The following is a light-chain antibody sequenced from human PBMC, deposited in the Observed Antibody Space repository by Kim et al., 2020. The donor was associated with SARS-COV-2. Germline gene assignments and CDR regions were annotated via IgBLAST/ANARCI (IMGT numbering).Light chain of an antibody. J-gene: IGKJ4*01. CDR2: AAS. CDR3: QQLSSYPRT. CDR1: QDISSY. V-gene: IGKV1-9*01. Sequence: IRMTQSPSFLSASVGDRVAITCRASQDISSYLAWYQQKPGMAPKLLIYAASTLQTGVPSRFSGSESGTEFTLTISSLQPEDFAAYYCQQLSSYPRTFGGGTKVDIK.